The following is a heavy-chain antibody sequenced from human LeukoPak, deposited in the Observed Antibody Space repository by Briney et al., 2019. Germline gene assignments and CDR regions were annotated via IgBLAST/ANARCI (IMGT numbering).Heavy chain of an antibody. CDR2: INPRCTST. J-gene: IGHJ4*02. CDR1: GFTFSSYS. V-gene: IGHV3-48*04. D-gene: IGHD3-16*01. CDR3: TRSRPVGGITFDN. Sequence: GGSLRLSCAASGFTFSSYSMNWVRQAPGEGLEWVSFINPRCTSTSYSDSVRGRFAISRDDAKNSLYLQMNSLRGEDTAVYSCTRSRPVGGITFDNWGQGTLVTVSS.